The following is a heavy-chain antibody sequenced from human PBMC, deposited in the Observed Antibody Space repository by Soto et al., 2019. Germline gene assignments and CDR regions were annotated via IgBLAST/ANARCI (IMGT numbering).Heavy chain of an antibody. CDR1: GFTFSSYG. CDR2: IWHDGGNK. V-gene: IGHV3-33*01. Sequence: GGSLRLSCAASGFTFSSYGMHWVRQAPGKGLEWVAFIWHDGGNKFYAESVEGRFTISRDNSKNTLYLQMTSLSAEDTAMYYCARDGDVNTGFGKDYWGQGTLVTVSS. J-gene: IGHJ4*02. CDR3: ARDGDVNTGFGKDY. D-gene: IGHD3-16*01.